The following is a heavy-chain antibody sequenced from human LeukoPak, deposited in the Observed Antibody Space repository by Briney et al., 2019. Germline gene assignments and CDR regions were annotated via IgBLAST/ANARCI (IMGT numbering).Heavy chain of an antibody. CDR1: GGSISSYY. J-gene: IGHJ4*02. V-gene: IGHV4-59*12. D-gene: IGHD3-10*01. CDR3: AREPNLRFRATNHFDY. Sequence: SETLSLTCTVSGGSISSYYWSWIRQPPGKGLEWIGYIYYSGSTNYNPSLKSRVTISVDTSKNQFSLKLSSVTAADTAVYYCAREPNLRFRATNHFDYWGQGTLVTVSS. CDR2: IYYSGST.